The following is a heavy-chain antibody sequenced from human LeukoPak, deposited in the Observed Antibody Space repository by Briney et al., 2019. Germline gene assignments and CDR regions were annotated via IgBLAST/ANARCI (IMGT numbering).Heavy chain of an antibody. CDR3: ARVYGDYAYFDY. CDR2: IYYSGST. D-gene: IGHD4-17*01. J-gene: IGHJ4*02. V-gene: IGHV4-59*01. Sequence: SETLSLTCTVSGGSISSYYWSWIRQPPGKGLEWIGYIYYSGSTNYNPSLKSRVTISVDTSKNQFSLKLSSVTAADTAVYYCARVYGDYAYFDYWGQGTLVTVSS. CDR1: GGSISSYY.